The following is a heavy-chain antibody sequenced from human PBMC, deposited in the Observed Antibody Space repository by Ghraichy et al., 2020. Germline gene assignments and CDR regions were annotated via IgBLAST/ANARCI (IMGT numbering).Heavy chain of an antibody. D-gene: IGHD2-15*01. J-gene: IGHJ4*02. CDR3: ARNFVGLSNDFFDY. V-gene: IGHV1-69*13. CDR1: GGTFSSYA. Sequence: SVKVSCKASGGTFSSYAISWVRQAPGQGLKWMGGIIPIFGTANYAQKFQGRVTITADESTSTAYMELSSLRSEDTAVYYCARNFVGLSNDFFDYWGQGTLVTVSS. CDR2: IIPIFGTA.